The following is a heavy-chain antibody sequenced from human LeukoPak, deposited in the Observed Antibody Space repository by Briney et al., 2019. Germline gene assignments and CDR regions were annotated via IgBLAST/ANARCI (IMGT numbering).Heavy chain of an antibody. J-gene: IGHJ4*02. Sequence: SVKVSCKASGGTFSSYAISWVRQAPGQGLEWMGRIIPIFGTANYAQKFQGGVTITTDESTSTAYMELSSLRSEDTAVYYCASCSYDSSGYYYLSYFDYWGQGTLVTVPS. D-gene: IGHD3-22*01. CDR1: GGTFSSYA. V-gene: IGHV1-69*05. CDR2: IIPIFGTA. CDR3: ASCSYDSSGYYYLSYFDY.